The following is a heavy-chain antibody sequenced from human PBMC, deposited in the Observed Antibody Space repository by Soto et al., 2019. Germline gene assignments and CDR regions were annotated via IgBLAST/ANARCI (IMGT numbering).Heavy chain of an antibody. D-gene: IGHD5-18*01. CDR1: GFTFSSYA. J-gene: IGHJ4*02. V-gene: IGHV3-23*01. Sequence: GGSLRLSCAASGFTFSSYAMSWVRQAPGKGLEWVSAISGSGGSTYYADSVKGRFTISRDNSKNALYLQMNSLGAEDTAVYYCAHTKGYSYGVWYFDYWGQGTLVTVSS. CDR3: AHTKGYSYGVWYFDY. CDR2: ISGSGGST.